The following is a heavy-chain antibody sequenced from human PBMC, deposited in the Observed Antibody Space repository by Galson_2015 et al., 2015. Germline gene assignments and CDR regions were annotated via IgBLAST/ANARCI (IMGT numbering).Heavy chain of an antibody. V-gene: IGHV3-48*02. CDR2: ISSSSSTI. D-gene: IGHD6-19*01. CDR3: ARVRSLPRIAVAGTSSGEIDY. CDR1: GFTFSSYS. J-gene: IGHJ4*02. Sequence: SLRLSCAASGFTFSSYSMNWVRQAPGKGLEWVSYISSSSSTIYYADSVKGRFTISRDNAKNSLYLQMNSLRDEDTAVYYCARVRSLPRIAVAGTSSGEIDYWGQGTLVTVSS.